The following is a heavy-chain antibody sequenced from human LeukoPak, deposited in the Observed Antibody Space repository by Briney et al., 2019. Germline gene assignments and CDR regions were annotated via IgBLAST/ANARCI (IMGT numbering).Heavy chain of an antibody. J-gene: IGHJ5*02. CDR2: ISAYNGNT. Sequence: ASVKVSCKASGYTFTSYGISWVRQAPGQGLEWMGWISAYNGNTNYAQKLQGRVTMTTDTSTSTAYMELRRLRSEDTAVYYCARDHYYDSSGPWGQGTLVTVSS. CDR1: GYTFTSYG. CDR3: ARDHYYDSSGP. D-gene: IGHD3-22*01. V-gene: IGHV1-18*01.